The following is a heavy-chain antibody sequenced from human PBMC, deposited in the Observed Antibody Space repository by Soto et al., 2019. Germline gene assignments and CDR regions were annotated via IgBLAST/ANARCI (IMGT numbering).Heavy chain of an antibody. CDR1: GFTFSSYS. CDR2: VSGDGGRI. V-gene: IGHV3-64*04. J-gene: IGHJ4*02. CDR3: YRSGGGANYDIAD. Sequence: AGGSLRLSCAASGFTFSSYSMHWVRQSPGKGLECVSHVSGDGGRIYYADSVKGRFTISRDNSKNTLYLQMNSLRAEDTAVYYCYRSGGGANYDIADWGQGTLVTVSS. D-gene: IGHD3-9*01.